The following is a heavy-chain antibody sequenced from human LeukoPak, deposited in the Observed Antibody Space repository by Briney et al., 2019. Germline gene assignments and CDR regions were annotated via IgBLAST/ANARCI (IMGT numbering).Heavy chain of an antibody. CDR2: ITGSGASTT. Sequence: GGSLRRSCAASGFTFGNYAMSWVRQAPGKGLEWISSITGSGASTTYYTDSVKGRFTISRDNSKNTLYLQMNSLRAEDTALYYCAKDFLQWPTPPFDYWGQGTLVTVSS. D-gene: IGHD3-3*01. V-gene: IGHV3-23*01. CDR1: GFTFGNYA. CDR3: AKDFLQWPTPPFDY. J-gene: IGHJ4*02.